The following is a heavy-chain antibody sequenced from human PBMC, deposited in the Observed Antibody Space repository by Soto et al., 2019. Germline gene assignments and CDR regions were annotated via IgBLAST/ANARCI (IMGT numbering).Heavy chain of an antibody. D-gene: IGHD6-13*01. CDR3: ARERKYSSSWYYSEFDY. Sequence: GGSLRLSCAASGFTFSSYGMHWVRQAPGKGLEWVAVTSYDGSNKYYADSVKGRFTISRDNSKNTLHLQMNSLRAEDTAVYYCARERKYSSSWYYSEFDYWGQGTLVTVSS. CDR2: TSYDGSNK. J-gene: IGHJ4*02. V-gene: IGHV3-30*03. CDR1: GFTFSSYG.